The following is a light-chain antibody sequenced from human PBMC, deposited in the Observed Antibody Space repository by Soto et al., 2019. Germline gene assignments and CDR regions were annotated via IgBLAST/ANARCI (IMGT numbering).Light chain of an antibody. CDR2: AAS. Sequence: DIQMTQSPSSLSASVGDRVTITCRASQSIVTYLNWYLQKPGKAPKLLIYAASNLQSGVPSRFSVSGSGTDFTLTISSLQPEDFATYVCQQSYSTPPWTFGQGTTVAIK. CDR1: QSIVTY. J-gene: IGKJ1*01. CDR3: QQSYSTPPWT. V-gene: IGKV1-39*01.